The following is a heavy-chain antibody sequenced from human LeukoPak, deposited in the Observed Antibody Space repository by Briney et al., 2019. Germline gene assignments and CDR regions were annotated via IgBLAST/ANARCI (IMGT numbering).Heavy chain of an antibody. D-gene: IGHD3-3*01. J-gene: IGHJ6*03. CDR3: ARFRSGYYYYYYYMDV. Sequence: SETLSLTCAVYGGSFSGYYWSWIRQPPGKGLEWIGEINHSGSTNSNPSLKSRVTISVDTSKNQFSLKLSSVTAADTAVYYSARFRSGYYYYYYYMDVWGKGTTVTVSS. CDR1: GGSFSGYY. CDR2: INHSGST. V-gene: IGHV4-34*01.